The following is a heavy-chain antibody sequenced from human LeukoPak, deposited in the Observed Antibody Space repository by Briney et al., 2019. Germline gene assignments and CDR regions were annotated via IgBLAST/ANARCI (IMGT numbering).Heavy chain of an antibody. V-gene: IGHV1-2*02. CDR2: INPNSGGT. CDR3: ASSGGLGWGADFDY. D-gene: IGHD7-27*01. CDR1: GYTFTGYY. Sequence: ASVKVSCKASGYTFTGYYMHWVPQAPGQGLEWMGWINPNSGGTNYAQKFQGRVTMTRDTSISTAYMELSRLRSDDTAVYYCASSGGLGWGADFDYWGQGTLVTVSS. J-gene: IGHJ4*02.